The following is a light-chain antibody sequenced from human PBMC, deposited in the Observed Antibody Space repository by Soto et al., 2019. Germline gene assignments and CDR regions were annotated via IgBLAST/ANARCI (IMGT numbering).Light chain of an antibody. CDR3: QQYDNWPVT. V-gene: IGKV3-15*01. CDR2: DAS. J-gene: IGKJ5*01. Sequence: ERLMTQSPATMSVCPGERVTLSCRASQRLSSNLAWYQQKPGQAPRLLIYDASTRATGIPARFSGSGSGTEFTLTISSLQSEDFAIYYCQQYDNWPVTFGQGTRLEIK. CDR1: QRLSSN.